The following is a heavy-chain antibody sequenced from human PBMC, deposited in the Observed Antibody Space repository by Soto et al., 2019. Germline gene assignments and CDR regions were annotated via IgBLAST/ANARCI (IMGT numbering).Heavy chain of an antibody. V-gene: IGHV3-23*01. CDR3: AKDAAMVSSTFNYFDY. CDR2: IGGSGGYK. Sequence: EVQLLESGGGLVQPGGSLRLSCAASGFTFSSYVMTWVRQAPGKGLEWVSGIGGSGGYKSYADSVKGRFTISRDNSKNTLYLQMESLGAEDTAVYYCAKDAAMVSSTFNYFDYWGQGTLVAVSS. J-gene: IGHJ4*02. D-gene: IGHD6-13*01. CDR1: GFTFSSYV.